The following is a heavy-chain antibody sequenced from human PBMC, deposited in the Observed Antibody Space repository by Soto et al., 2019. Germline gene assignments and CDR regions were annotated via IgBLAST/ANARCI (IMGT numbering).Heavy chain of an antibody. J-gene: IGHJ5*02. Sequence: EVQLLESGGGLVQPGESLRLSCAASGFIFKNYAMNWVRQAPGKGLEWVSSVSGGGESTSYAHSVKGRFTVSSDNSMNTVFLQMNSLRTEDTAVYYCAKAPGVVAGIKYWFDPWGQGTLVTVS. CDR3: AKAPGVVAGIKYWFDP. V-gene: IGHV3-23*01. D-gene: IGHD3-3*01. CDR2: VSGGGEST. CDR1: GFIFKNYA.